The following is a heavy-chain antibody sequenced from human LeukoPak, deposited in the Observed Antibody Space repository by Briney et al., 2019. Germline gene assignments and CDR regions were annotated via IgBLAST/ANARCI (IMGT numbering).Heavy chain of an antibody. V-gene: IGHV4-34*03. CDR1: GGSFSGYY. J-gene: IGHJ5*02. Sequence: SETLSLTCAVYGGSFSGYYWSWIRQPPGKGLEWIGEINHSGSTNYNPSLKSRVTISVDTSKNQFSLKLSSVTAAHTAVYYCSPLESSYCSSTSCYEGPPPPDRSTWGQGTLVTVSS. D-gene: IGHD2-2*01. CDR2: INHSGST. CDR3: SPLESSYCSSTSCYEGPPPPDRST.